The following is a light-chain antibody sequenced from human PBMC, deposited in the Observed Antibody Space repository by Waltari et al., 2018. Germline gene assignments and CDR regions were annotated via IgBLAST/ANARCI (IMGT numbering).Light chain of an antibody. J-gene: IGKJ1*01. CDR2: HAS. V-gene: IGKV3-20*01. CDR1: QSVGKY. Sequence: EVVSTQSPGTLSLSPGGTATLSCRASQSVGKYLAWYQQKPGQAPRLLIYHASSRAPGIPDRFSGSGSGTDFSLTISRLEPEDFAVYYCQKYDYLPATFGQGTKVEIK. CDR3: QKYDYLPAT.